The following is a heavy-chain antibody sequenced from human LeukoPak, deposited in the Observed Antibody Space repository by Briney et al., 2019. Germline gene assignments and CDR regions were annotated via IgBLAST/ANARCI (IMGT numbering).Heavy chain of an antibody. CDR2: IYYSGST. J-gene: IGHJ4*02. V-gene: IGHV4-39*07. CDR3: ARASHWNQLHYFDY. CDR1: GGSISSSSYY. Sequence: SETLSLTCTVSGGSISSSSYYWGWIRQPPGKGLEWIGSIYYSGSTYYNPSLKSRVTISVDKSKNQFSLNLSSVTAADTALYYCARASHWNQLHYFDYWGQGTLVTVPS. D-gene: IGHD1-1*01.